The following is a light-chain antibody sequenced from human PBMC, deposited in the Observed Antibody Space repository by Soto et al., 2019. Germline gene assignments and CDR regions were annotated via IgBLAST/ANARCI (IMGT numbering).Light chain of an antibody. V-gene: IGKV3-20*01. CDR1: QHIASSY. Sequence: IVLTQSPGTLSLSPGERGTLSCRASQHIASSYLAWYQQKRGQPPRRLIYGASTRASGIPDRFSGSGSGTDFNLTISRLEPEDFAVYYCQLYGGSPIFSFGPGTKVDIK. J-gene: IGKJ3*01. CDR2: GAS. CDR3: QLYGGSPIFS.